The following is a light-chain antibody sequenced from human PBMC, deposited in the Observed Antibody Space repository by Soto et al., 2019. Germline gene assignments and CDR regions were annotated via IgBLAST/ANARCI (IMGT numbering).Light chain of an antibody. CDR3: QQYNSWTSIT. J-gene: IGKJ5*01. CDR1: QSVNRN. Sequence: EILLTQSPATLSVSPGERATLSCRSSQSVNRNLGWYQQKPGQAPRLLIFAASTRAPGIPARFSGGGSGTEFRLTISGLQSEDFAVYYCQQYNSWTSITCGQGTRLEVK. V-gene: IGKV3-15*01. CDR2: AAS.